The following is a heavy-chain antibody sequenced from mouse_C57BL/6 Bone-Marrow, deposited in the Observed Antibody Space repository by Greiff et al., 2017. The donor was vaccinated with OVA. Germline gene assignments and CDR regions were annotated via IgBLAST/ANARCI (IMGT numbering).Heavy chain of an antibody. J-gene: IGHJ3*01. D-gene: IGHD2-4*01. Sequence: DVQLQESGPGLVKPSQSLSLTCSVTGYSITSGYYWNWIRQFPGNKLEWMGYISYDGSNNYNPSLKNRISITRDTSKNQFFLKLKSVTTEDTATYYCARDRRDDYAWFAYWGQGTLVTVSA. V-gene: IGHV3-6*01. CDR3: ARDRRDDYAWFAY. CDR2: ISYDGSN. CDR1: GYSITSGYY.